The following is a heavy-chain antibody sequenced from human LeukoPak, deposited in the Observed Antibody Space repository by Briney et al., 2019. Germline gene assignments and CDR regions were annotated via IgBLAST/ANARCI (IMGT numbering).Heavy chain of an antibody. CDR1: GGSINNYY. CDR2: VFYNGVT. V-gene: IGHV4-59*01. Sequence: SETLSLTCTVSGGSINNYYWSWIRQPPGKGLEFIGYVFYNGVTNYNPSLKSRLTMSVDTSKNQFSLKLGSVTAADTAVYYCARDRDYGDYGAFDYWGQGALVTVSS. CDR3: ARDRDYGDYGAFDY. D-gene: IGHD4-17*01. J-gene: IGHJ4*02.